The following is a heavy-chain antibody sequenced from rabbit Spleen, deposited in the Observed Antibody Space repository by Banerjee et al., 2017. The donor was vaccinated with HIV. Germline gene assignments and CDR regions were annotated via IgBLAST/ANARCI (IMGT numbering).Heavy chain of an antibody. J-gene: IGHJ4*01. CDR1: GFSFSSSYW. V-gene: IGHV1S45*01. D-gene: IGHD6-1*01. Sequence: QEQLEESGGDLVKPEGSLTLTCTASGFSFSSSYWICWVRQAPGKGLESIACIVTSGSDSTAYASWAKGRFTISKTSSTTVTLQMTSLTAADTATYFCARGDYTYGAAYYGYASPYNLWGQGTLVTVS. CDR3: ARGDYTYGAAYYGYASPYNL. CDR2: IVTSGSDST.